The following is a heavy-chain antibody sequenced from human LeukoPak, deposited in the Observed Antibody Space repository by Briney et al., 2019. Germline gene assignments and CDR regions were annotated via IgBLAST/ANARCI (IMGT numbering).Heavy chain of an antibody. V-gene: IGHV3-33*01. D-gene: IGHD4-17*01. Sequence: QPGRSLRLSCAASGFSFSSHGMHWVRQAPGKGLEWVAVIWYDGSNKYYADSVKGRFTISRDNSKNTLYLQMNSLRAEDTAVYYCAPLKVTNDYWGQGTLVTVSS. CDR3: APLKVTNDY. CDR2: IWYDGSNK. CDR1: GFSFSSHG. J-gene: IGHJ4*02.